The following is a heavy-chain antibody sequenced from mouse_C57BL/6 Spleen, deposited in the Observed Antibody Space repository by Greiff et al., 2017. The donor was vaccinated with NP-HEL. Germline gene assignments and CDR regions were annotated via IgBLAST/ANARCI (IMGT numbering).Heavy chain of an antibody. J-gene: IGHJ3*01. V-gene: IGHV14-4*01. D-gene: IGHD1-1*01. CDR3: TRAKAY. CDR1: GFNIKDDY. Sequence: EVQGVESGAELVRPGASVKLSCTASGFNIKDDYMHWVKQRPEQGLEWIGWIDPENGDTEYASKFQGKATITADTSSNTAYLQLSSLTSEDTAVYYCTRAKAYWGQGTLVTVSA. CDR2: IDPENGDT.